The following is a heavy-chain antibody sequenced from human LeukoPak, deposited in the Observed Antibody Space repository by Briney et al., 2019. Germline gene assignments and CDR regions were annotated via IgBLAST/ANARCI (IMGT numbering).Heavy chain of an antibody. J-gene: IGHJ5*02. CDR1: GGSISSYY. D-gene: IGHD4-17*01. Sequence: SETLSLTCTVSGGSISSYYWSWIRQPPGKRLEWIGHVYHNGVTNHNPSLRSRVTMSVDTSQNQFSLKLNSVTAADTAVYYCARHESYGDANWFDPWGQGTLVTVSS. V-gene: IGHV4-59*08. CDR2: VYHNGVT. CDR3: ARHESYGDANWFDP.